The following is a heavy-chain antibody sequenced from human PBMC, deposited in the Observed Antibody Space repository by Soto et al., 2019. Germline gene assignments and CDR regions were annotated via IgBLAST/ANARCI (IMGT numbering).Heavy chain of an antibody. J-gene: IGHJ4*02. CDR1: GCTFTKYG. Sequence: PGGSLRLSCAVSGCTFTKYGFHWVRQSPGKGLEWVAVIWYDGSNKYYADSVKGRFTISRDNSKNTLYLQMNSLRAEDTAVYYCARDVYYYDSSGYLSYWGQGTLVTVSS. CDR3: ARDVYYYDSSGYLSY. V-gene: IGHV3-33*01. CDR2: IWYDGSNK. D-gene: IGHD3-22*01.